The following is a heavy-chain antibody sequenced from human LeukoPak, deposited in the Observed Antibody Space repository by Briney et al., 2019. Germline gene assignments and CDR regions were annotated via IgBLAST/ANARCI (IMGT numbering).Heavy chain of an antibody. J-gene: IGHJ3*02. CDR2: IYYSGST. D-gene: IGHD3-3*02. CDR3: ARVIFNTSTPAFDI. V-gene: IGHV4-59*01. CDR1: GDSISSYY. Sequence: SETLSLTCTVSGDSISSYYWNRIRQPPGKGLEWIGYIYYSGSTNYNPSLKSRVTISVDTSKNQFSLKLSSVTAADTAVYCCARVIFNTSTPAFDIWGQGTMVTVSS.